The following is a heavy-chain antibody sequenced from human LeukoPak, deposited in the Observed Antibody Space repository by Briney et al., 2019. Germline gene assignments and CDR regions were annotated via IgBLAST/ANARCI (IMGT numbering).Heavy chain of an antibody. Sequence: SVKVSCKASGGIFSSYTISWVRQAPGQGLEWMGRIIPILGIANYAQKFQGRVTITADKSTSTAYMELSSLRSEDAAVYYCANSQRRFLEELYYYYYMDVWGKGTTVTVSS. D-gene: IGHD3-3*01. CDR3: ANSQRRFLEELYYYYYMDV. CDR2: IIPILGIA. V-gene: IGHV1-69*02. J-gene: IGHJ6*03. CDR1: GGIFSSYT.